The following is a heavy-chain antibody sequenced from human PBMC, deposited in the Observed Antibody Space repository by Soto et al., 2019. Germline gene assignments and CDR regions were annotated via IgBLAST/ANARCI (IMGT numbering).Heavy chain of an antibody. V-gene: IGHV1-69*12. J-gene: IGHJ4*02. CDR3: ARGATYYYDSSGYYPKFDY. D-gene: IGHD3-22*01. CDR1: GGTFSSYA. CDR2: IIPIFGTA. Sequence: QVQLVQSGAEVKKPGSSVKVSCKASGGTFSSYAISWVRQAPGQGLEGMGGIIPIFGTANYAQKFQGRVTITADESTSTAYMELSSLRSEDTAVYYCARGATYYYDSSGYYPKFDYWGQGTLVTVSS.